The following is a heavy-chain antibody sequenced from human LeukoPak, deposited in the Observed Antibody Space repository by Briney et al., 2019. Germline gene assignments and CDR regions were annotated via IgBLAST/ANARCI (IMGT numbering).Heavy chain of an antibody. D-gene: IGHD1-26*01. V-gene: IGHV1-69*02. Sequence: SVKVSCKASGGTFSSYTIRWVRQAPGQGLEWMGRIIPILGIANYAQKFQGRVTITADKSTSTAYMELSSLRSEDTAVYYCVKRGGIVGATMGFDYYYYMDVWGKGTTVTVSS. J-gene: IGHJ6*03. CDR1: GGTFSSYT. CDR3: VKRGGIVGATMGFDYYYYMDV. CDR2: IIPILGIA.